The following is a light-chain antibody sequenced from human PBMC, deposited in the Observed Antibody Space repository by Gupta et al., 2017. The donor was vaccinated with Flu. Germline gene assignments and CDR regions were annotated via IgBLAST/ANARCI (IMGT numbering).Light chain of an antibody. CDR3: SSYAGAYTFWI. CDR1: SSDVGGYNY. Sequence: QSALTQPRSVSGSPGQSITISCTGASSDVGGYNYVSWYQQHPGKAPKLMISEVTKRPSGVPYRFSGSKSGNTASLTISGLQAEDEADYYCSSYAGAYTFWIFGGGTKLTVL. J-gene: IGLJ2*01. V-gene: IGLV2-11*01. CDR2: EVT.